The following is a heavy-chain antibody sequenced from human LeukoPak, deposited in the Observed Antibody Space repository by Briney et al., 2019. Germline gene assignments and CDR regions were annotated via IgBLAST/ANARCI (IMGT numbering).Heavy chain of an antibody. CDR3: ARHPRLRGAFDI. V-gene: IGHV4-38-2*02. CDR2: IYYSGST. Sequence: KPSETLSLTCTVSGYSISSGYYWGWIRQPPGKGLEWIGYIYYSGSTNYNPSLKSRVTISVDTSKNQFSLKLSSVTAADTAVYYCARHPRLRGAFDIWGQGTMVTVSS. J-gene: IGHJ3*02. CDR1: GYSISSGYY.